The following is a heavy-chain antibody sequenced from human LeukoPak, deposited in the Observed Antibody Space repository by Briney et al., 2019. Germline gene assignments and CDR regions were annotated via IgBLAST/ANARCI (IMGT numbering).Heavy chain of an antibody. CDR3: AKGPAPRLGEFSYHALVDY. CDR1: GFTFSSYA. Sequence: GGSLRLSCAASGFTFSSYAMSWVRQAPGKGLEWVSVISGSGDNTYYADSVKGRLTISRDNSKNTLYLQMNSLRAEDTAVYYCAKGPAPRLGEFSYHALVDYWGQGTLVTVSS. CDR2: ISGSGDNT. D-gene: IGHD3-16*02. J-gene: IGHJ4*02. V-gene: IGHV3-23*01.